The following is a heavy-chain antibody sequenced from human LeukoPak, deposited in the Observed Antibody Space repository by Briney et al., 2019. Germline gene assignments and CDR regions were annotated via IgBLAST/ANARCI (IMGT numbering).Heavy chain of an antibody. Sequence: GGSLRLSCAASGFTFSNYAMSWVRQAPGKGLEWVANIKQDGSEKYYVDSVKGRFTISRDNAKNSLYLQMNSLRAEDTAVYYCARDPGSVWGQGTTVTVSS. V-gene: IGHV3-7*01. J-gene: IGHJ6*02. CDR2: IKQDGSEK. D-gene: IGHD3-10*01. CDR3: ARDPGSV. CDR1: GFTFSNYA.